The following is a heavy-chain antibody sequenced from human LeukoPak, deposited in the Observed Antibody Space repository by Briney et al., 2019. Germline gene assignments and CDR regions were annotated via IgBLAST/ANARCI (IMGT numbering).Heavy chain of an antibody. D-gene: IGHD2-8*01. J-gene: IGHJ4*02. Sequence: GGSLRLSCAASGFTFSSYAMSWVRQAPGKGLEWVSAISGSGGSTYYADSVKGRFTISRDNSKNTLYLQMNSLRAEDTAVYYCAKDLFLVANGVSSPLDYWGQGTLVTVSS. CDR1: GFTFSSYA. CDR3: AKDLFLVANGVSSPLDY. V-gene: IGHV3-23*01. CDR2: ISGSGGST.